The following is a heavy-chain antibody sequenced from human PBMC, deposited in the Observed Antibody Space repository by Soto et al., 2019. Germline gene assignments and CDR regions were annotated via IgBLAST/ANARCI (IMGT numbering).Heavy chain of an antibody. D-gene: IGHD5-12*01. Sequence: QVQLVQSGAEVKKPGSSVKVSCKASGGTFSSYAISWVRQAPGQGLEWMGGVIPIFGTANYAQKFQGRVTITADESTSTAYMELSSLRSEDTAVYYCARAQGYSGYDGLSNWGQGTLVTVSS. J-gene: IGHJ4*02. CDR3: ARAQGYSGYDGLSN. V-gene: IGHV1-69*12. CDR2: VIPIFGTA. CDR1: GGTFSSYA.